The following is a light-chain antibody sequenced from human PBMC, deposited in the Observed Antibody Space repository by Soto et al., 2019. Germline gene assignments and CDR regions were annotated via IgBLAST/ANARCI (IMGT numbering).Light chain of an antibody. CDR2: AAS. Sequence: EIVLTQSPGTLSLSPGERATLSCRASQSFSSRYLAWYQQKPGQAPRLLIYAASNRATGIPDRFSGSGSGTDFTLTISGLDPEDFAVYYCQQYDNSPITFGQGTRLEIK. CDR3: QQYDNSPIT. CDR1: QSFSSRY. V-gene: IGKV3-20*01. J-gene: IGKJ5*01.